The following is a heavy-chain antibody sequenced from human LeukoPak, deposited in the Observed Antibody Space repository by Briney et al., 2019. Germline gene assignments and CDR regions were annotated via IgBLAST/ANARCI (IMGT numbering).Heavy chain of an antibody. CDR1: GGSISSSSYY. CDR2: IYYSGST. Sequence: PSETLSLTCTVSGGSISSSSYYWGWIRQPPGKGLEWIGSIYYSGSTYYNPSLKSRVTISVDTSKNQFSLKLSSVTAADTAVYYCARLGEDRWDYVWGSYRLNWFDPWGQGTLVTVSS. CDR3: ARLGEDRWDYVWGSYRLNWFDP. J-gene: IGHJ5*02. V-gene: IGHV4-39*01. D-gene: IGHD3-16*02.